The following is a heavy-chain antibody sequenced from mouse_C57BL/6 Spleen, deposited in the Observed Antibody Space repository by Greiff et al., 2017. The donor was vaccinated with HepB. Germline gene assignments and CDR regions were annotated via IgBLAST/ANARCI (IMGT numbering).Heavy chain of an antibody. D-gene: IGHD2-5*01. CDR3: ARWADSNLAWFAY. CDR2: INPYNGGT. Sequence: EVQLQQSGPVLVKPGASVKMSCKASGYTFTDYYMNWVKQSHGKSLEWIGVINPYNGGTSYNQKFKGKATLTVDKSSSTAYMELNSLTSEDSAVYYCARWADSNLAWFAYWGQGTLVTVSA. CDR1: GYTFTDYY. J-gene: IGHJ3*01. V-gene: IGHV1-19*01.